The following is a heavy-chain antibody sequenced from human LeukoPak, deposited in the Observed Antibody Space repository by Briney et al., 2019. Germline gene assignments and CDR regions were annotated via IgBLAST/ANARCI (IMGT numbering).Heavy chain of an antibody. J-gene: IGHJ6*02. D-gene: IGHD2-21*02. CDR2: ISYDGSNK. CDR3: AREVVVTQYYYGMDV. V-gene: IGHV3-30*04. CDR1: GFTFSSNA. Sequence: GGSLRLSCAASGFTFSSNAMHWVRQAPGKGLEWVAIISYDGSNKYYADSVKGRFTISRDNSKNTLYLQMNSLRAEDTAVYYCAREVVVTQYYYGMDVWGQGTTVTVSS.